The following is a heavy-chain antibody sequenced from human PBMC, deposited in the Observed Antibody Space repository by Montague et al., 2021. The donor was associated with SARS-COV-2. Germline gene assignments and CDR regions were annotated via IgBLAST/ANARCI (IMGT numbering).Heavy chain of an antibody. Sequence: TLSLTCIVSGGSISSGGFLWTWVRHLPGKGLEWIGYIFYNGGTDYNPSLKSRVNIAVDTSKNQFSLRLGSVTAADTAVYYCSRGSYRYSHNYYYATDVWGQGTTVIVSS. CDR3: SRGSYRYSHNYYYATDV. CDR2: IFYNGGT. CDR1: GGSISSGGFL. D-gene: IGHD4-11*01. V-gene: IGHV4-31*03. J-gene: IGHJ6*02.